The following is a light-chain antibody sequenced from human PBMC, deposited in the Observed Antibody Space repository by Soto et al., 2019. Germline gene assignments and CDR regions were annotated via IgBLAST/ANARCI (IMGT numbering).Light chain of an antibody. CDR1: SYNIGTNT. Sequence: QSALTQPPSASGTPGQRVTISCSGSSYNIGTNTVNWYQQLPGTAPKLLIYSNNQRPSGVPDRFSGSKSGTSASLAISGLQSEDEADYYCAAWDDSLSGNVFGSGTKVTVL. J-gene: IGLJ1*01. CDR3: AAWDDSLSGNV. CDR2: SNN. V-gene: IGLV1-44*01.